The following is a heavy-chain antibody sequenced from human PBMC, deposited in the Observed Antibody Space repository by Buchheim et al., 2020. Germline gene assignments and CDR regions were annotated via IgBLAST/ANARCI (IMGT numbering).Heavy chain of an antibody. J-gene: IGHJ4*02. V-gene: IGHV3-30*18. D-gene: IGHD6-19*01. CDR2: ISYDGSNK. CDR1: GFTFSSYG. Sequence: QVQLVESGGGVVQPGRSLRLSCAASGFTFSSYGMHWVRQAPGKGLGWVAVISYDGSNKYYADSVKGRFTISRDNSKNTLYLQMNSLRAEDTAVYYCAKDSAVAGHFDYWGQGTL. CDR3: AKDSAVAGHFDY.